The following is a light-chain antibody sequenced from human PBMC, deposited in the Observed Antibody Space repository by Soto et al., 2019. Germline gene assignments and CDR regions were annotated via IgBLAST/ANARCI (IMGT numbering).Light chain of an antibody. CDR3: QVWDSSSDLVV. Sequence: SYELTQPPSVSVAPGQTARITCGGNNIGSKSVHWYQQKPGQAPVLVVYDDSDRPSGIPERFSGSNSGNTATLTISRGEAGDEADYYCQVWDSSSDLVVFGGGNKVTVL. CDR2: DDS. CDR1: NIGSKS. V-gene: IGLV3-21*02. J-gene: IGLJ2*01.